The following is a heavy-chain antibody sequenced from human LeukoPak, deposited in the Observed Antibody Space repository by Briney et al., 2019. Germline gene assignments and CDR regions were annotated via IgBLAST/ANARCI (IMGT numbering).Heavy chain of an antibody. D-gene: IGHD6-19*01. Sequence: ASVKVSCKASGGTFSSYAINWVRQAPGQGLEWMGGIIPIFGTANYAQKFQGRVTITTDESTSTAYMELSSLRSEDTAVYYCARESAVAGTSRGDYFDYWGQGTLVTVSS. CDR1: GGTFSSYA. J-gene: IGHJ4*02. V-gene: IGHV1-69*05. CDR2: IIPIFGTA. CDR3: ARESAVAGTSRGDYFDY.